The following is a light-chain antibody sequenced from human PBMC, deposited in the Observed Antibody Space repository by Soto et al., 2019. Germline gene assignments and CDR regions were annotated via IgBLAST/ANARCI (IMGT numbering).Light chain of an antibody. CDR1: QGISNY. V-gene: IGKV1-27*01. CDR3: QKYNNAPWT. J-gene: IGKJ1*01. CDR2: AAS. Sequence: DIQMTQSPSSLSASVVDRVTITCRASQGISNYLAWYQQKPGKIPKVLIYAASTLQSGVPSRFSGSGSGTDFTLTIGSLQPEDVATDYCQKYNNAPWTFGQGTKVEIK.